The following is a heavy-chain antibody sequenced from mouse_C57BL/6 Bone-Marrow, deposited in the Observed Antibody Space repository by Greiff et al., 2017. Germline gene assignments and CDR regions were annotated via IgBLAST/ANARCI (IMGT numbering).Heavy chain of an antibody. CDR1: GYTFTSYW. CDR2: IDPSDSYN. V-gene: IGHV1-50*01. D-gene: IGHD2-3*01. J-gene: IGHJ2*01. Sequence: QVQLQQPGAELVKPGASVKLSCKASGYTFTSYWMQWVKQRPGQGLEWIGEIDPSDSYNNYNQKFKGKATLTVDTSSSTAYMQLSSLTSEDSAVYYCAREDGGDGYYYFDYWGQGTTLTVSS. CDR3: AREDGGDGYYYFDY.